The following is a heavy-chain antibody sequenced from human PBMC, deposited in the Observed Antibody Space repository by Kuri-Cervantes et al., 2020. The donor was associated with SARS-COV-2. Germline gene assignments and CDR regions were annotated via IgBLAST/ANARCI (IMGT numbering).Heavy chain of an antibody. V-gene: IGHV4-39*01. CDR2: IYYSGST. Sequence: GSLRLSCTVSGGSISSSSYYWGWIRQPPGKGLEWIGSIYYSGSTYYNPSLKSRVTISVDTSKNQFPLKLSSVTAADTAVYYCARHPPYYYDSSGYFVWGQGSLVTVSS. CDR1: GGSISSSSYY. J-gene: IGHJ4*02. D-gene: IGHD3-22*01. CDR3: ARHPPYYYDSSGYFV.